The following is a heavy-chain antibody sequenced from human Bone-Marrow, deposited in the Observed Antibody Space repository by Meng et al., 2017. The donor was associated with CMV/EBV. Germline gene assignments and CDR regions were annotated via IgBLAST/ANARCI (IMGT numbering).Heavy chain of an antibody. CDR3: ARSCSSTSCYAAFDI. Sequence: GGSLRLSCAASGFTFSDYYMSWIRQAPGKGLEWVSYISSSGSTIYYADSVKGRFTISRDTAKNSLYLQMNSLRAEDTAVYYCARSCSSTSCYAAFDIWGQGTMVTVSS. CDR1: GFTFSDYY. CDR2: ISSSGSTI. J-gene: IGHJ3*02. D-gene: IGHD2-2*01. V-gene: IGHV3-11*01.